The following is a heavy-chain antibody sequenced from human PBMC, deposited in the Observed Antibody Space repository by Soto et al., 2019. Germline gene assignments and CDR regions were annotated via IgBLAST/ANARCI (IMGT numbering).Heavy chain of an antibody. CDR2: IYYSGST. V-gene: IGHV4-30-4*01. CDR3: ARDLGFFSSTSCYNGFDP. D-gene: IGHD2-2*01. CDR1: GGSISSGDYY. Sequence: SETLSLTCTVSGGSISSGDYYWSWTRQPPGKGLEWIGYIYYSGSTYYNPSLKSRVTISVDTSKNQFSLKLSSVTAADTAVYYCARDLGFFSSTSCYNGFDPWCQGTRVSVA. J-gene: IGHJ5*02.